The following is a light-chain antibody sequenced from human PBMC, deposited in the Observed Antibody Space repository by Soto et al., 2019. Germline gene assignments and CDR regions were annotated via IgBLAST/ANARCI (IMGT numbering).Light chain of an antibody. CDR3: QQHYSYRR. CDR2: EAS. V-gene: IGKV1-5*03. J-gene: IGKJ2*01. CDR1: QSIGSS. Sequence: DIQMTQSPSTLSASVGDRVTITCRASQSIGSSLAWYQQKPGKAPKLLIYEASSIENGVPSRFSGSGTGTEFTVTISRLQPDDFATYHWQQHYSYRRFGQGTKMEIK.